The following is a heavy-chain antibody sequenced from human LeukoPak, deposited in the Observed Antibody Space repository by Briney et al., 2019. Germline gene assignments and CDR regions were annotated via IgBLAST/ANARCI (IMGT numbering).Heavy chain of an antibody. J-gene: IGHJ5*02. V-gene: IGHV1-69*05. CDR1: GGTFSSYA. CDR3: ARGDYGDNWFDP. Sequence: ASVKVSCKASGGTFSSYAISWVRQAPGQGLEWMGGIIPIFGTANYAQKSQGRVTITTDESTSTAYMELSSLISEDTAVYYCARGDYGDNWFDPWGQGTLVTVSS. D-gene: IGHD4-17*01. CDR2: IIPIFGTA.